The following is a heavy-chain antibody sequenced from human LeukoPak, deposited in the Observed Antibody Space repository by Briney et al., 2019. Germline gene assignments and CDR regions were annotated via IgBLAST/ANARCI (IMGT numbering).Heavy chain of an antibody. CDR1: RGTFSSYA. Sequence: AASVKVSCKASRGTFSSYAISWVRQAPGQGLEWMGGIIPIFGTANYAQKFQGRVKITADESTSTAYMELSSLRSDDTAVYYCARDRRGRYCSSISCYLGCFDPWGQGTLVTVSS. D-gene: IGHD2-2*01. CDR2: IIPIFGTA. CDR3: ARDRRGRYCSSISCYLGCFDP. V-gene: IGHV1-69*13. J-gene: IGHJ5*02.